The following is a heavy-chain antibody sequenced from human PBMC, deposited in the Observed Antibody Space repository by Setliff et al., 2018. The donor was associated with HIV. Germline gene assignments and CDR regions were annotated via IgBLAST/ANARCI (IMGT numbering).Heavy chain of an antibody. J-gene: IGHJ4*02. CDR1: GFTFSTYW. V-gene: IGHV3-48*01. CDR3: ARELCTGGYCYSDY. D-gene: IGHD2-8*02. Sequence: GGSLRLSCAASGFTFSTYWMHWVRQTPGKGLVWVSRISSSSTTVYYADSVKGRFTISRDNAKNSLYLQMNSLRAEDTAVFYCARELCTGGYCYSDYWGQGTLVTVSS. CDR2: ISSSSTTV.